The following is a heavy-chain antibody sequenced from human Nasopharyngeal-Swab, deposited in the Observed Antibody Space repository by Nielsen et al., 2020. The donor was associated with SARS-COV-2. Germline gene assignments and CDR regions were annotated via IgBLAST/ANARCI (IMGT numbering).Heavy chain of an antibody. V-gene: IGHV3-23*01. D-gene: IGHD5-18*01. CDR2: ISGSGGST. J-gene: IGHJ4*02. Sequence: GGSLRLSCAASGFTFSSYAMSWVRQAPGKGLEFVSAISGSGGSTYYADSVKGRFTISRDNSKNTLYLQMNSLRAEDTAVYYCAKDPRNTAMVNYFDYWGQGTLVTVSS. CDR3: AKDPRNTAMVNYFDY. CDR1: GFTFSSYA.